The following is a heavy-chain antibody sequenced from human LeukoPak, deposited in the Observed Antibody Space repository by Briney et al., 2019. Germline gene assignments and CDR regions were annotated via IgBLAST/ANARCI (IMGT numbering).Heavy chain of an antibody. CDR2: IYYSGST. CDR1: GGSISGYY. Sequence: SETLSLTCTVSGGSISGYYWSWIRQPPGKGLEWIGYIYYSGSTNYNPSLKSRVTISVDTSKNQFSLKLSSVTAADTAVYYCARHETPKYYFDYWGQGTLVTVSS. V-gene: IGHV4-59*08. J-gene: IGHJ4*02. CDR3: ARHETPKYYFDY.